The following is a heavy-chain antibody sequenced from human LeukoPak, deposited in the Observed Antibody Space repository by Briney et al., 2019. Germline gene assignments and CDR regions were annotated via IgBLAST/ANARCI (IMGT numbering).Heavy chain of an antibody. Sequence: GGSLRLSCAASGFTFSTSKLGPPGSREGTGVGLIHCSRSYIYYADSVKGRFTISRDNAKNTLYLQMNSLRAEDTAVYYCARDGVEFYNWFDPWGQGTLVTVSS. D-gene: IGHD2-21*01. CDR2: CSRSYI. V-gene: IGHV3-21*01. CDR1: GFTFSTS. J-gene: IGHJ5*02. CDR3: ARDGVEFYNWFDP.